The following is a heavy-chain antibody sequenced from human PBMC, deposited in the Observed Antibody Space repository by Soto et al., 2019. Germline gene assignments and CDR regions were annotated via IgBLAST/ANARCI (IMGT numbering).Heavy chain of an antibody. J-gene: IGHJ2*01. CDR1: GFTFINYA. D-gene: IGHD3-16*01. Sequence: VQLLESGGGLVQPGGSLRLSCVGSGFTFINYAMNWVRQTPGKGLEWVSTISGGGDRAFDADTVKGRFTISRDNSKKTVNLQMNILRADDTAVYYCARKVLGSTSRPDWWYFDIWGRGTLVTVSS. V-gene: IGHV3-23*01. CDR3: ARKVLGSTSRPDWWYFDI. CDR2: ISGGGDRA.